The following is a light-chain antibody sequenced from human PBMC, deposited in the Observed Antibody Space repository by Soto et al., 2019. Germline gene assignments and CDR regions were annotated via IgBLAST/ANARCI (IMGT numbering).Light chain of an antibody. CDR1: TSDIGTYRD. V-gene: IGLV2-14*01. J-gene: IGLJ2*01. CDR2: DVS. Sequence: QSALTQPASVSGSPGQSITISCTGTTSDIGTYRDVSWYQQHPGKAPKLMIYDVSNRPSGISNRFSGSKSGNTASLTISGLQAEDEADYYCSSYSSSSTLVFGGGTKLTVL. CDR3: SSYSSSSTLV.